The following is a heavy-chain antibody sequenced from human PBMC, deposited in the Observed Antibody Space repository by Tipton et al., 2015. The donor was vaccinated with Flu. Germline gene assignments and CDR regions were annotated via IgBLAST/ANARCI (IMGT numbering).Heavy chain of an antibody. D-gene: IGHD3-10*01. CDR2: IYYSGST. V-gene: IGHV4-39*01. Sequence: TLSLTCTVSGGSISSSSYYWGWIRQPPGKGLEWIGSIYYSGSTYYNPSLKSRVTISVDTSKNQFSLKVSSVTAADTAVYYCARHSSSARGWFDPWGQGTLVTVSS. J-gene: IGHJ5*02. CDR1: GGSISSSSYY. CDR3: ARHSSSARGWFDP.